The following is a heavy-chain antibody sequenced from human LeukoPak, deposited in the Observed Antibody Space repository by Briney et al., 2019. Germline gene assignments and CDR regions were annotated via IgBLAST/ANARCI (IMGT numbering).Heavy chain of an antibody. J-gene: IGHJ4*02. CDR3: ARAGGIYFDY. Sequence: ASVKVSCKASGYTFTSYYIHWVRQAPGQGLEWMGIINASGGSTTYAQKFQGRVTMTRDTSTRTVYMEPSSLRSEDTAVYYCARAGGIYFDYWGQGTLVTVSS. CDR1: GYTFTSYY. D-gene: IGHD3-16*01. CDR2: INASGGST. V-gene: IGHV1-46*01.